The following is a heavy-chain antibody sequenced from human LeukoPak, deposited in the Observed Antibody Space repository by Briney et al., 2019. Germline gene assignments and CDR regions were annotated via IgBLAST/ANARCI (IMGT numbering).Heavy chain of an antibody. J-gene: IGHJ4*02. CDR2: INPNSGGT. CDR3: ARDRVAGSTYAEGNYFDY. D-gene: IGHD6-19*01. V-gene: IGHV1-2*06. Sequence: ASVKVSCXASGYTFTGYYMHWVRQAPGQGLAWMGRINPNSGGTNYAQNFQGRVTMTRDTSISTAYMELSRLRSDDTAVYYCARDRVAGSTYAEGNYFDYWGQGTLVTVSS. CDR1: GYTFTGYY.